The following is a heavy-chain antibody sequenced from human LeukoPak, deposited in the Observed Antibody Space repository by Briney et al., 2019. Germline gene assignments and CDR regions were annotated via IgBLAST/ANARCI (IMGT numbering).Heavy chain of an antibody. D-gene: IGHD2-15*01. Sequence: GGSLRLSCAASGFTFSSYAMSWVRQAPGKGLEWVAVIWYDGSNKYYADSVKGRFTISRDNSKNTLYLQMNSLRAEDTAVYYCARDTGYCSGGSCYSADWFDPWGQGTLVTVSS. CDR3: ARDTGYCSGGSCYSADWFDP. CDR2: IWYDGSNK. CDR1: GFTFSSYA. V-gene: IGHV3-33*08. J-gene: IGHJ5*02.